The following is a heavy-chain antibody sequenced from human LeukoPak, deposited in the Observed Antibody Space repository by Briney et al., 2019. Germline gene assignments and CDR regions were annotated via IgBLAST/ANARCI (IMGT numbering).Heavy chain of an antibody. CDR3: ARVGCSGGTCYDY. J-gene: IGHJ4*02. V-gene: IGHV3-21*01. CDR1: GFTFGSYS. CDR2: ISSGSNYI. Sequence: GGSLRLSCAASGFTFGSYSMYWVRQAPGKGLEWVSFISSGSNYIYYIDSVEGRFTISRDNAKNSLYLQMNSLRVEDTAIYYCARVGCSGGTCYDYWGQGTLVTVSS. D-gene: IGHD2-15*01.